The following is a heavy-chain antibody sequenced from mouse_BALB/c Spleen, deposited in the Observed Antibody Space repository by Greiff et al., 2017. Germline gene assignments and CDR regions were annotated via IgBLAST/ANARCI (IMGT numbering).Heavy chain of an antibody. CDR3: ARRGTMTLYYAMDY. V-gene: IGHV3-2*02. Sequence: EVMLVESGPGLVKPSQSLSLTCTVTGYSITSDYAWNWIRQFPGNKLEWMGYISYSGSTSYNPSLKSRISITRDTSKNQFFLQLNSVTTEDTATYYCARRGTMTLYYAMDYWGQGTSVTVSS. D-gene: IGHD2-4*01. CDR2: ISYSGST. J-gene: IGHJ4*01. CDR1: GYSITSDYA.